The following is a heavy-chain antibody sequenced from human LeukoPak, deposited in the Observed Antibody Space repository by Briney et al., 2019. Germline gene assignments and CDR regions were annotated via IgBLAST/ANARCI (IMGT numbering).Heavy chain of an antibody. CDR3: GIDPNGGPHS. V-gene: IGHV3-23*01. D-gene: IGHD3-10*01. Sequence: QTGGSLRLSRAASGFTFSTYTMYWVRHPPGKRLEWVSIIGNNGGGIHYADSVRGRFTISRDNSKNALYLQMNSLRVEDTAVYYCGIDPNGGPHSWGRGFLVTFSS. CDR1: GFTFSTYT. CDR2: IGNNGGGI. J-gene: IGHJ4*02.